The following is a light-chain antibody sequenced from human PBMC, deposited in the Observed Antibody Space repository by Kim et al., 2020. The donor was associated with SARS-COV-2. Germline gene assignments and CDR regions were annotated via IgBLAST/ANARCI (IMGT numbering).Light chain of an antibody. CDR2: GAS. CDR1: QSLSGTY. V-gene: IGKV3-20*01. CDR3: QQYDSSSRWT. Sequence: PGERANLSCRASQSLSGTYLAWDQQKPGQAPRLLIYGASSRATGIPDRFSGSGSGTDFTLTINRLEPEDFAVYYCQQYDSSSRWTFGQGTKVEIK. J-gene: IGKJ1*01.